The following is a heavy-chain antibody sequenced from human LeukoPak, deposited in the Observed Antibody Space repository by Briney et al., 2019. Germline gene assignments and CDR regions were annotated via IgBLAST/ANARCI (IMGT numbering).Heavy chain of an antibody. J-gene: IGHJ6*03. V-gene: IGHV4-39*01. CDR1: GGSISSSSYY. Sequence: SETLSLTCSVSGGSISSSSYYWGWIRQPPGKGLEWIGNIYYSGTTYYSSSLKSRVTISVDTSKNQLSLKLSSVTAADTAVYYCARHRRVFGELLSYYSMDVWGRGTTVTISS. CDR3: ARHRRVFGELLSYYSMDV. CDR2: IYYSGTT. D-gene: IGHD3-10*02.